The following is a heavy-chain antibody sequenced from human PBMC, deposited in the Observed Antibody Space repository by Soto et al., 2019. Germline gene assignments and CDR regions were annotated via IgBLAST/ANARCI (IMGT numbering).Heavy chain of an antibody. CDR3: ARSHPMGDYLHDC. V-gene: IGHV3-48*03. J-gene: IGHJ4*01. CDR1: GFTFSSYE. Sequence: EVQLVESGGGLVQPGGSLRLSCAASGFTFSSYEMNWVRQAPGKGLEWVSYISSSGSTIYYADSVKGRFTISRDNAKNSLYLQMNSLRAEDTAVYYCARSHPMGDYLHDCWGHGTLVTVSS. CDR2: ISSSGSTI. D-gene: IGHD4-17*01.